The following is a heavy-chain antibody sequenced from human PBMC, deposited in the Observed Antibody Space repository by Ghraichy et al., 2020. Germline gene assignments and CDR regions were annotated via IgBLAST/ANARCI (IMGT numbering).Heavy chain of an antibody. V-gene: IGHV2-5*05. CDR1: GFSLSTSGVG. Sequence: SGPTLVKPTQTLTLTCTFSGFSLSTSGVGVGWIRQPPGKSLEWLALIYWDDDKRYGPSLKSRLTITKDTSKNQVVLTMTNMDPVDTATYYCAHLTMTEYYDFWSGEALYFDYWGQGTLVTVSS. J-gene: IGHJ4*02. D-gene: IGHD3-3*01. CDR3: AHLTMTEYYDFWSGEALYFDY. CDR2: IYWDDDK.